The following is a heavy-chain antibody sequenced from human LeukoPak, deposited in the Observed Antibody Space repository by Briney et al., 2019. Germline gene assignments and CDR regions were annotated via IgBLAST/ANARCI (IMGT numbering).Heavy chain of an antibody. D-gene: IGHD1-1*01. V-gene: IGHV3-7*01. CDR2: IKQDGSEK. CDR1: GFTFSSYW. J-gene: IGHJ4*02. CDR3: ARAGSTGTVDF. Sequence: GGSLRLYCAASGFTFSSYWVSWVRQAPGKGLEWVANIKQDGSEKYYVDSVKGRITIARDNAKNSLYLQMNSLRAEDTAVYYCARAGSTGTVDFWGQGTLVTVSS.